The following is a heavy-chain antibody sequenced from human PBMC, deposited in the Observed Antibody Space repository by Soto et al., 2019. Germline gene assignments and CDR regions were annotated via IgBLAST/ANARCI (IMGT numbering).Heavy chain of an antibody. D-gene: IGHD6-13*01. Sequence: VQLVESGGALVQPGGSLRLSCAASGYSFDAYIINWVRPAPGKWLEWVSSINPRGLTKSYADSVRGRFTISRDDASRSTFMQMNNLRAADTAVYDCAIWYGIHYFGLYVSGQGTTVSLS. CDR3: AIWYGIHYFGLYV. CDR2: INPRGLTK. J-gene: IGHJ6*01. V-gene: IGHV3-48*01. CDR1: GYSFDAYI.